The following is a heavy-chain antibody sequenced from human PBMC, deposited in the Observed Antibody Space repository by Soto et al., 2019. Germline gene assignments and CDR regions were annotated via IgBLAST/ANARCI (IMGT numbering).Heavy chain of an antibody. J-gene: IGHJ6*02. V-gene: IGHV5-10-1*01. D-gene: IGHD3-22*01. CDR2: IDPSDSYT. CDR1: GYSFTSYW. CDR3: ARHPRSYDSSGYYNYYYYYYGMDV. Sequence: GESLKISCKGSGYSFTSYWISWVRQMPGKGLEWMGRIDPSDSYTNYSPSFQGHVTISADKSISTAYLQWSSLKASDTAMYYCARHPRSYDSSGYYNYYYYYYGMDVWGQGTTVTVSS.